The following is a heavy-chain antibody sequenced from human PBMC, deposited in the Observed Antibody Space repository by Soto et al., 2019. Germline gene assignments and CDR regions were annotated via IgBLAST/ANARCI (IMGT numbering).Heavy chain of an antibody. J-gene: IGHJ4*01. V-gene: IGHV1-24*01. Sequence: QVQLVQSGAEVKKPGASVKVFCKMSGNTLTELPIHWVRQAPGKGLEWMGGYDPEDDGTIYAQECQGRVPITADTTTDTAHLELRSLTFEDTAIYYRATRGIDPYSALFYWGQGTLVTVSS. CDR1: GNTLTELP. CDR2: YDPEDDGT. CDR3: ATRGIDPYSALFY. D-gene: IGHD3-16*01.